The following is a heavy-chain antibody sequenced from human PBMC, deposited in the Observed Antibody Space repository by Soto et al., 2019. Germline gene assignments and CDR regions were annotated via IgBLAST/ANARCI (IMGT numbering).Heavy chain of an antibody. J-gene: IGHJ6*02. CDR3: ARDRGHGGYSYGYYYYGMDV. Sequence: GGSLRLSCAASGFTFSSYSMYWVRQAPGKGLEWVSSISSSSSYIYYADSVKGRFTISRDNAKNSLYLQMNSLRAEDTAVYYCARDRGHGGYSYGYYYYGMDVWGQGTTVTVSS. V-gene: IGHV3-21*01. CDR1: GFTFSSYS. D-gene: IGHD5-18*01. CDR2: ISSSSSYI.